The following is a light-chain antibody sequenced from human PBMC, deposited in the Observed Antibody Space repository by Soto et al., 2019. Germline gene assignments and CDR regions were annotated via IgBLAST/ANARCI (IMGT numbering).Light chain of an antibody. J-gene: IGKJ1*01. CDR2: GAS. CDR3: QQYGSSPPCT. CDR1: QSVSSNY. Sequence: EIVLTQSPGTLSLSPGERATLSCRASQSVSSNYLAWYQQKPGQAPRLLIYGASSRATGIPDRFSASGSGTDFTLTISRLEPEDFAVFYCQQYGSSPPCTFGQGTKVEIK. V-gene: IGKV3-20*01.